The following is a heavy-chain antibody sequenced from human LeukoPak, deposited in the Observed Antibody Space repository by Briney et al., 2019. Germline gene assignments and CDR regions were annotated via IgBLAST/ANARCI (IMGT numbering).Heavy chain of an antibody. J-gene: IGHJ5*02. CDR1: GFTFSNYW. V-gene: IGHV3-74*01. D-gene: IGHD3-22*01. CDR3: ARDLGQYYDTSDNWFDP. CDR2: INSDGINT. Sequence: GGSPRLSCAASGFTFSNYWMHWVRQAPGKGLVWVSRINSDGINTSYADSVKGRFTISRDNAKNTLNLQMNSLRAEDTAVYYCARDLGQYYDTSDNWFDPWGQGTLVTVSS.